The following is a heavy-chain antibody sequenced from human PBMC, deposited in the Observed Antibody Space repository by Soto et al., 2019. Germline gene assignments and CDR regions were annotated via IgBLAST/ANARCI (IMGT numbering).Heavy chain of an antibody. D-gene: IGHD3-10*01. V-gene: IGHV3-53*04. CDR3: ARDGPYYSASRMDV. Sequence: EVQLVESGGGLVQPGGSLRLSCVASGIPVSSNYMTWFRQAPGKGLEWVSVLHSGGDTYYANSVKGRFTISRHDSTNTVFLQMNSLTAEDTAVYYCARDGPYYSASRMDVWGQGTTVTVSS. CDR2: LHSGGDT. CDR1: GIPVSSNY. J-gene: IGHJ6*02.